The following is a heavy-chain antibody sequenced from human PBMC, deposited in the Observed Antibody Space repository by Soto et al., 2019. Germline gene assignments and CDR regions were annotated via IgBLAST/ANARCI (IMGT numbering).Heavy chain of an antibody. J-gene: IGHJ4*02. D-gene: IGHD2-21*01. Sequence: QLQLQESGPGLVKPSETLSLTRTVSGGSIRSSSYYWGWIRQPPGKGLEWIGNIDYSGSTYYNPSLTSRVTIFVDTSKNQFSLTLRSVTAADTAVHYCARRPAFCGGDCYSGYFDFWGQGTLVTVSS. CDR1: GGSIRSSSYY. CDR2: IDYSGST. CDR3: ARRPAFCGGDCYSGYFDF. V-gene: IGHV4-39*01.